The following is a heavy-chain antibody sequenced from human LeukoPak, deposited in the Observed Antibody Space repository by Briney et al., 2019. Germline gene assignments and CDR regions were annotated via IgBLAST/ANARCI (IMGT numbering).Heavy chain of an antibody. J-gene: IGHJ3*02. CDR3: ATRGYDFVGSGWTSGLAAFDI. CDR1: GFSFTTHW. V-gene: IGHV5-10-1*01. Sequence: KLGESLKISCKGSGFSFTTHWIAWVRQMPGKGLEWMGRIDPSDSYTNYSPSFQGHVTISADKSISTAYLQWSSLKASDTAMYYCATRGYDFVGSGWTSGLAAFDIWGQGTMVTVSS. D-gene: IGHD5-12*01. CDR2: IDPSDSYT.